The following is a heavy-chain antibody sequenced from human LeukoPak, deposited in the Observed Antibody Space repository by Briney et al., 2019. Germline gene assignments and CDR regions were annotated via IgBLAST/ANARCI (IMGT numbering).Heavy chain of an antibody. J-gene: IGHJ3*02. CDR1: GGSISSSNW. V-gene: IGHV4-4*02. CDR2: IYHSGST. Sequence: SGTLSLTCAVSGGSISSSNWWSWVRQPPGKGLEWIGEIYHSGSTNYNPSLKSRVTISVDKSKNQFSLKLSSVTAADTAVYYCARERVGATSSPADAFDIWGQGTMVTVSS. CDR3: ARERVGATSSPADAFDI. D-gene: IGHD1-26*01.